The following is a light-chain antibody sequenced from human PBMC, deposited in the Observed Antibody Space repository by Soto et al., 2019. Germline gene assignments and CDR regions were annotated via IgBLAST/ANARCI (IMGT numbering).Light chain of an antibody. J-gene: IGLJ1*01. V-gene: IGLV2-11*01. CDR3: CSYVGSYSDV. Sequence: QSALTQPRSVSGSPGQSVAISCTGTSSDVGGYNYVSWYQQHPGKAPKLMIYDVTKRPSGVPDRFSGSKSGNTASLTISGLQAEDEADYYCCSYVGSYSDVFGTGTKLTVI. CDR1: SSDVGGYNY. CDR2: DVT.